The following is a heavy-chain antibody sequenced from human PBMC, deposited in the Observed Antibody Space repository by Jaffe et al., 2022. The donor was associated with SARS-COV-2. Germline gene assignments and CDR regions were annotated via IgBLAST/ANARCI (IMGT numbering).Heavy chain of an antibody. V-gene: IGHV4-59*01. CDR2: IYYSGST. J-gene: IGHJ2*01. CDR1: GGSISSYY. D-gene: IGHD2-21*02. CDR3: ARDLAVTHSLGYFDL. Sequence: QVQLQESGPGLVKPSETLSLTCTVSGGSISSYYWSWIRQPPGKGLEWIGYIYYSGSTNYNPSLKSRVTISVDTSKNQFSLKLSSVTAADTAVYYCARDLAVTHSLGYFDLWGRGTLVTVSS.